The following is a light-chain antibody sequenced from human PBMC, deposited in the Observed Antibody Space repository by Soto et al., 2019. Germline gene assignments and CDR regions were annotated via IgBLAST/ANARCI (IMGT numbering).Light chain of an antibody. Sequence: EIVSTQSPGTLSLSPGERATLSCRASQSVPRSYLAWYQQKPGQAPRVLIFDSSNRATGVPVRFSGSGSGTVFTLTIGSLEPEDSAVYYCQQRKNWPPITFGQGTRLEIK. V-gene: IGKV3D-20*02. CDR1: QSVPRSY. CDR2: DSS. J-gene: IGKJ5*01. CDR3: QQRKNWPPIT.